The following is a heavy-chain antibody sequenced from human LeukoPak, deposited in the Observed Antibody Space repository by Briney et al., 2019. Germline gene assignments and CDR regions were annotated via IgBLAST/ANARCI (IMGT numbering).Heavy chain of an antibody. V-gene: IGHV1-69*05. J-gene: IGHJ6*03. CDR3: ARFSGAAMVTDPPTAYYYYMDV. CDR1: GGTFSSYA. CDR2: IIPIFGTA. D-gene: IGHD5-18*01. Sequence: ASVKVSCKASGGTFSSYAISWVRQAPGQGLEWMGGIIPIFGTANYAQKFQGRVTITTDESTSTAYMELSSLRSEDTAVYYCARFSGAAMVTDPPTAYYYYMDVWGKGTTVTVSS.